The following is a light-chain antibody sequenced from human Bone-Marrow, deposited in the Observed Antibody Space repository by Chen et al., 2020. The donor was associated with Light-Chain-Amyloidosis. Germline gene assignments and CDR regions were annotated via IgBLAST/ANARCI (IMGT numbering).Light chain of an antibody. CDR2: DAS. Sequence: DIQMTQSPSTLSASVGDRVTITCRASQSISHWLAWYQQKPGKAPKLLIFDASNLQSGVPSRFSGSGSGTQFTLTISSLQPDDFATCYCQQYDNYWTFGQGTQVEIK. CDR3: QQYDNYWT. V-gene: IGKV1-5*01. J-gene: IGKJ1*01. CDR1: QSISHW.